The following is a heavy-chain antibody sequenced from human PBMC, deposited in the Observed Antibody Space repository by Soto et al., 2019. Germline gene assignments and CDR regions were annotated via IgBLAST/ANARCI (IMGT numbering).Heavy chain of an antibody. D-gene: IGHD4-17*01. CDR3: ARVADYGGSADSFFGY. J-gene: IGHJ4*02. CDR2: VKSDGSST. CDR1: GFTFSGYW. Sequence: EVQLVESGGGLVQPGGSLRLSCVVSGFTFSGYWMHWVRQAPGKGLVWVSRVKSDGSSTNYADSVKGRFTISRDNTKNTLYLQMDSLGVEDTAVYYCARVADYGGSADSFFGYWGQGALVTVSS. V-gene: IGHV3-74*01.